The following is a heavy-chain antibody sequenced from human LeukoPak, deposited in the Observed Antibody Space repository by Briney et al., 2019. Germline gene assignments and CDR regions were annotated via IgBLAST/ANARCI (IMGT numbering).Heavy chain of an antibody. CDR3: ARGLRREQQLLRAFDY. Sequence: GASVRVTCKASGYTFTNYDINWVRQASGQGLEWIGWMNPNSGNTGSAQKFQGRVTMTSNTSISTAYMELSSLRSEDTAMYYCARGLRREQQLLRAFDYRGQGTPVTVS. CDR2: MNPNSGNT. J-gene: IGHJ4*02. CDR1: GYTFTNYD. V-gene: IGHV1-8*01. D-gene: IGHD6-13*01.